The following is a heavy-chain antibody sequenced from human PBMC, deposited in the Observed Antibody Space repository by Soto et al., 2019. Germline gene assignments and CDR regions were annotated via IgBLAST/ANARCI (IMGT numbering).Heavy chain of an antibody. J-gene: IGHJ4*02. CDR3: ATQDCSGAGCSPPG. D-gene: IGHD2-15*01. CDR2: IISDTART. CDR1: GFPFGRSA. V-gene: IGHV3-23*01. Sequence: EVQLLESGGGLVQPGGSLRLSCAASGFPFGRSAMSWVRQAPGMGLEWVSTIISDTARTHYADSVKGRFTISRDSSKNTMFLQMNSLRAADTAVYYCATQDCSGAGCSPPGWGQGTLVTVSS.